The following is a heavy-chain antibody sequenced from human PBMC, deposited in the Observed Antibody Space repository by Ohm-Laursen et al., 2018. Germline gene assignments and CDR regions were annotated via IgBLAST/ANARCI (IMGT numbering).Heavy chain of an antibody. CDR2: INHSGST. V-gene: IGHV4-34*01. D-gene: IGHD3-10*01. CDR3: ARNGSRIAY. CDR1: GGSFSGYY. J-gene: IGHJ4*02. Sequence: SETLSLTCVVYGGSFSGYYWSWIRQPPGKGLEWIGEINHSGSTNYNPSLKSRVTISVDTSKNQFSLKLSSVTAADTAVYYCARNGSRIAYWGQGTLVTVSS.